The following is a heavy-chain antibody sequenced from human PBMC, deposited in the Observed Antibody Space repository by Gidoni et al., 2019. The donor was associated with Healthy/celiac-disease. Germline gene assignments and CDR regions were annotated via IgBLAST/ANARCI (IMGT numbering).Heavy chain of an antibody. J-gene: IGHJ4*02. V-gene: IGHV3-21*01. D-gene: IGHD3-22*01. CDR3: AREAYYYDSSGYYPIMDY. Sequence: EVQLVESGGGLVKPGGSLRLSCAASGFTFSSSSMNWVRQAPGKGLEWVSSISRSSSYIYYADSVKGRFTISRDNAKNSLYLKMNSLRAEDTAVYYCAREAYYYDSSGYYPIMDYWGQGTLVTVSS. CDR1: GFTFSSSS. CDR2: ISRSSSYI.